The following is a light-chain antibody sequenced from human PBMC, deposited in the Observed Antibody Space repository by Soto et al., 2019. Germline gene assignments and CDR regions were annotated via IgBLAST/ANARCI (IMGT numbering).Light chain of an antibody. CDR1: SGSIASNY. CDR3: QSYDSCVV. CDR2: EDN. J-gene: IGLJ2*01. V-gene: IGLV6-57*04. Sequence: NFMLTQPHSVSESPGKTVTISCTRSSGSIASNYVQWYQQRPGSAPTTVIYEDNQRPSGVPDRFSGSIDSSSNSASLTISGLKTEDEADYYCQSYDSCVVFGGGTKVTVL.